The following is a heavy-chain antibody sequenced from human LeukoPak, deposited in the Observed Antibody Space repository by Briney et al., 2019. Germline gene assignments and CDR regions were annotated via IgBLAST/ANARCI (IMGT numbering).Heavy chain of an antibody. Sequence: SETLSLTCTVSGGSISSYYWSWIRQPPGKGLEWIGYIYYSGSTNYNPSLKSRVTISVDTSKNQFSLKLSSVTAADTAVYYCARLNYYGSGSFDYWGQGTLVTVSS. CDR3: ARLNYYGSGSFDY. CDR2: IYYSGST. CDR1: GGSISSYY. J-gene: IGHJ4*02. D-gene: IGHD3-10*01. V-gene: IGHV4-59*01.